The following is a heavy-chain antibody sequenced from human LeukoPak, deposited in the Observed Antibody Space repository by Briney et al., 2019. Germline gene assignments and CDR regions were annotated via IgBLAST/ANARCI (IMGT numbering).Heavy chain of an antibody. V-gene: IGHV3-23*01. CDR2: ISGSGGST. J-gene: IGHJ4*02. Sequence: GGSLRLSCAASGFTFSSYAMSWVRQAPGKGLEWVSAISGSGGSTYYADSVKGRFTISRDNSKNTLYLQMNSLRAEDTAVYYCAKAPSSMIVVVITLYYFDYWGQGTLDTVSS. CDR3: AKAPSSMIVVVITLYYFDY. D-gene: IGHD3-22*01. CDR1: GFTFSSYA.